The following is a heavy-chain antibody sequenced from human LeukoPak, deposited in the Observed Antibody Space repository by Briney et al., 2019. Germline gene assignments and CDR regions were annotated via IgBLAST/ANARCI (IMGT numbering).Heavy chain of an antibody. CDR2: IYYSGST. V-gene: IGHV4-39*07. CDR3: ARGHCSSTSCYRWHV. CDR1: GGSISSSSYY. Sequence: PSETLSLTCTVSGGSISSSSYYWGWIRQPPGKGLEWIGSIYYSGSTYYNPSLKSRVTISVDTSKNQFSLKLSPVTAADTAVYYCARGHCSSTSCYRWHVWGKGTTVTVSS. J-gene: IGHJ6*04. D-gene: IGHD2-2*01.